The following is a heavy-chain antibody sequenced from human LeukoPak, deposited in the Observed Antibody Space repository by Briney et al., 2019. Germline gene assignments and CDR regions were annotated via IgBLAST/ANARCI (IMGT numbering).Heavy chain of an antibody. Sequence: GGSLRLSCAASGFTFSSYAMSWVRQAPGKGLGWVSAISSSGGSTYYADSVKGRFTISRDNSKNTLYLQMNSLRAEDTAVYYCALGYSSGWPYFDYWGQGTLVTVSS. CDR1: GFTFSSYA. CDR3: ALGYSSGWPYFDY. J-gene: IGHJ4*02. D-gene: IGHD6-19*01. V-gene: IGHV3-23*01. CDR2: ISSSGGST.